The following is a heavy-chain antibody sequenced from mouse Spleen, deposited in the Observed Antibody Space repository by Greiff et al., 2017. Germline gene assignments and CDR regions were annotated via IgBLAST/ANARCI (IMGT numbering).Heavy chain of an antibody. Sequence: EVNVVESGGGLVKPGGSLKLSCAASGFTFSSYAMSWVRQTPEKRLEWVATISSGGSYTYYPDSVKGRFTISRDNAKNTLYLQMSSLRSEDTAMYYCARRTLPFDYWGQGTTLTVSS. CDR3: ARRTLPFDY. CDR2: ISSGGSYT. J-gene: IGHJ2*01. D-gene: IGHD1-2*01. V-gene: IGHV5-9-1*01. CDR1: GFTFSSYA.